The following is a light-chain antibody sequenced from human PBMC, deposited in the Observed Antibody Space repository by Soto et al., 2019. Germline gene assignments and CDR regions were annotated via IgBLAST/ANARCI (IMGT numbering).Light chain of an antibody. CDR3: QYYNNWLAT. CDR1: QTISNT. V-gene: IGKV3-15*01. Sequence: VVMTHSPATLSVSPWDKVSLSCRANQTISNTLAWYQQKPGQAPRLLIYAASTRATGVSARFSGSGSGTEFTLTISSLQSEDFTIYYCQYYNNWLATFGGGTKVDIK. CDR2: AAS. J-gene: IGKJ4*01.